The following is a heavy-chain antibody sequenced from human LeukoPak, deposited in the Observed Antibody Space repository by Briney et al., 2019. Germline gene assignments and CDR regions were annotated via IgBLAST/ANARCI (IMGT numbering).Heavy chain of an antibody. CDR2: INPSGGST. Sequence: ASVKVSCKASGYTFTSYYMHWVRQAPGQGLEWMGIINPSGGSTSYAQKFQGRVTMTRGMSTSTVYMELSSLRSEDTAVYYCARGGRNIVLMVYARNWFDPWGQGTLVTVSS. V-gene: IGHV1-46*01. CDR3: ARGGRNIVLMVYARNWFDP. CDR1: GYTFTSYY. J-gene: IGHJ5*02. D-gene: IGHD2-8*01.